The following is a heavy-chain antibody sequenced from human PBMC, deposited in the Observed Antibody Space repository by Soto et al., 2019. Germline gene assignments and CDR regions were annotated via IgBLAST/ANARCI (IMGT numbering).Heavy chain of an antibody. D-gene: IGHD6-13*01. CDR3: ARRQISPPTRGAASARGGMDV. V-gene: IGHV3-33*01. CDR1: GFTFNNYG. Sequence: QVQLVESGGGVVQPGRSLRLSCAASGFTFNNYGMHWVRQAPGKGLEWVAVIWNDGNGYYYANSVKGRFTISIDNTKKTQYLQMSSLRAEDTAVYYCARRQISPPTRGAASARGGMDVWGKGTTVTVSS. J-gene: IGHJ6*04. CDR2: IWNDGNGY.